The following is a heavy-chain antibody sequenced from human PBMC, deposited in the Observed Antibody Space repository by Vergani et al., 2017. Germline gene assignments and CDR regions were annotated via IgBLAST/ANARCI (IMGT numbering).Heavy chain of an antibody. CDR3: ARDSGMGATRQTICDY. J-gene: IGHJ4*02. CDR1: GFTFSSYA. Sequence: EVQLLESGGGLVQPGGSLRLSCAASGFTFSSYAMSWVRQAPGKGLEWVSTLSGSGGSTYYADSVKGRFTISRDNAKNSLYLQMNSLRAEDTAVYYCARDSGMGATRQTICDYWGQGTLVTVSS. V-gene: IGHV3-23*01. D-gene: IGHD1-26*01. CDR2: LSGSGGST.